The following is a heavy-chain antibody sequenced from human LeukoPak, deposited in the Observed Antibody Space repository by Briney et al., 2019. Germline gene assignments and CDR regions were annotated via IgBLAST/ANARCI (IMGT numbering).Heavy chain of an antibody. CDR1: GDTVSSNSAS. J-gene: IGHJ4*02. CDR3: ARKVVGGTLDH. D-gene: IGHD1-26*01. CDR2: TYYRSKWYN. Sequence: SQTLSLTCAISGDTVSSNSASWTWIRQSPSRGLEWLGRTYYRSKWYNDYAVSVKSRITIKPDTSKNQFSLQLNSVTPEDTAVYYCARKVVGGTLDHWGQGTLVTVSS. V-gene: IGHV6-1*01.